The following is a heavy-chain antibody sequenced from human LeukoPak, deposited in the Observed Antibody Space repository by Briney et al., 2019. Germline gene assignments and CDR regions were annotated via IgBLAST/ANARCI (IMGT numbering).Heavy chain of an antibody. V-gene: IGHV3-23*01. J-gene: IGHJ1*01. CDR1: GFTFSSFD. Sequence: GGSPRLSCAASGFTFSSFDMTWVRQAPGKGLEWVSTISVSATNTYYADSVKGRFTISRDNSKNTLYLQMNSLRADDTAVYYCATITSMRVVLISWGQGTLVTVSS. CDR2: ISVSATNT. D-gene: IGHD3-22*01. CDR3: ATITSMRVVLIS.